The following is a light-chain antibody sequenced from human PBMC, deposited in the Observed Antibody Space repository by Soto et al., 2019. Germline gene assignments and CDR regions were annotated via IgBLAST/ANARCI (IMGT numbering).Light chain of an antibody. Sequence: QSALTQPASVSGSPGQSITISCTGTSSDVGGYNYVSWYQQHPGKAPKLMIYEVSHRPSGVSNRFSGSKSANTASLTISGLQAEDEADYYCSSYTRSSTQVFGGGTKLTVL. CDR1: SSDVGGYNY. V-gene: IGLV2-14*01. CDR3: SSYTRSSTQV. J-gene: IGLJ3*02. CDR2: EVS.